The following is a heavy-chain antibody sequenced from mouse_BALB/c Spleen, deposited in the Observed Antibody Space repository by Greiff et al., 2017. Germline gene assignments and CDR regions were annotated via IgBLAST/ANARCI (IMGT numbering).Heavy chain of an antibody. Sequence: VQLQESGPGLVAPSQSLSITCTVSGFSLTSYGVHWVRQPPGKGLEWLGVIWAGGSTNYNSALMSRLSISKDNSKSQVFLKMNSLQTDDTAMYYCAREGVFTTGYAMDYWGQGTSVTVSS. D-gene: IGHD1-1*01. CDR2: IWAGGST. CDR1: GFSLTSYG. V-gene: IGHV2-9*02. CDR3: AREGVFTTGYAMDY. J-gene: IGHJ4*01.